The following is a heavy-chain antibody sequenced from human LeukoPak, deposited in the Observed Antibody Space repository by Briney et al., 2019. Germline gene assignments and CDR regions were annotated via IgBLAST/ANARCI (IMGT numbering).Heavy chain of an antibody. CDR2: IYYSGST. V-gene: IGHV4-30-4*08. CDR1: GGSISSGDYY. CDR3: ARGVVPYYYYYYMDV. D-gene: IGHD2-15*01. J-gene: IGHJ6*03. Sequence: PSETLSLTRTVSGGSISSGDYYWSWIRQPPGKGLEWIGYIYYSGSTYYNPSLKSRVTISVDTSKNQFSLKLSSVTAADTAVYYCARGVVPYYYYYYMDVWRKGTTVTVSS.